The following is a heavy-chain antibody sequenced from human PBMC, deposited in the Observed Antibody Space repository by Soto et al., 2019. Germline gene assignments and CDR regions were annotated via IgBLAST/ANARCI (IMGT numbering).Heavy chain of an antibody. Sequence: GGSLRLSCAASGFTFSSYAMSWVRQAPGKGLEWVSAISGSGGSTYYADSVKGRFTISRDNSKNTLYLQMNSLRAEDTAVYYCAKVVKNDFWSGYDPYYFDYWGQGTLVTVSS. CDR1: GFTFSSYA. CDR2: ISGSGGST. V-gene: IGHV3-23*01. D-gene: IGHD3-3*01. CDR3: AKVVKNDFWSGYDPYYFDY. J-gene: IGHJ4*02.